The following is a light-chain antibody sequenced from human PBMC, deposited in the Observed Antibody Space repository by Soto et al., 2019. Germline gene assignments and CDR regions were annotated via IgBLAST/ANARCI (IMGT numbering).Light chain of an antibody. Sequence: EIVLTQSPGTLSLSPGERATLSCRASQSVSSSYFAWYQQESCQAPRLLSYGASSRATGIPYRFSGSGSGPDFTLTIISLEPADFAVYYCHQYGSSPLTFGGGTKVEIK. CDR3: HQYGSSPLT. V-gene: IGKV3-20*01. CDR2: GAS. J-gene: IGKJ4*01. CDR1: QSVSSSY.